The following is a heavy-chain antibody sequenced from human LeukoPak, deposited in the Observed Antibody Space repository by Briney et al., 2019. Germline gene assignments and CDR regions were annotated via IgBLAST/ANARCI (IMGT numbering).Heavy chain of an antibody. CDR2: ISYDGSNK. Sequence: GGSLRLSCAASGFTFSSYAMHWVRQAPGKGLEWVAVISYDGSNKYYADSVKGRFTISRDNSKNTLYLQMNSLRSEDTAVYYCARAPVRRPHGSGGLVITPDGYWGQGTLVTVSS. D-gene: IGHD3/OR15-3a*01. J-gene: IGHJ4*02. CDR3: ARAPVRRPHGSGGLVITPDGY. V-gene: IGHV3-30*01. CDR1: GFTFSSYA.